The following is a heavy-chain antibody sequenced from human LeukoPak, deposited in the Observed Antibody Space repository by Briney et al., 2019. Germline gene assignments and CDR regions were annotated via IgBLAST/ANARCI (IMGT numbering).Heavy chain of an antibody. CDR1: GYSISSGYY. V-gene: IGHV4-38-2*02. CDR3: ARGSFIQSDYGGTFDY. J-gene: IGHJ4*02. D-gene: IGHD4-23*01. CDR2: IYHSGSS. Sequence: SETLSLTCTVSGYSISSGYYWGWIRQPPGRGLEWIGSIYHSGSSYYNPSLKSRVTISIDASKNQFSLRLSSVTATDTAVYYCARGSFIQSDYGGTFDYWGQGTLVTVSS.